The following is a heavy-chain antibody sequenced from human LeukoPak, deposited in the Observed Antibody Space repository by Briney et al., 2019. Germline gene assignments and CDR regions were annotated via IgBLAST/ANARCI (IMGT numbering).Heavy chain of an antibody. CDR2: MNPNSGNT. Sequence: ASVKVSCKASGYTFTSYDINWVRQATGQGLEWMGWMNPNSGNTGYAQKFQGRVTMTRNTSISTAYMELSSLRSEDTAVYYCARDPTTYGWFDPWGQGTLVTVSS. V-gene: IGHV1-8*01. CDR3: ARDPTTYGWFDP. D-gene: IGHD4-11*01. J-gene: IGHJ5*02. CDR1: GYTFTSYD.